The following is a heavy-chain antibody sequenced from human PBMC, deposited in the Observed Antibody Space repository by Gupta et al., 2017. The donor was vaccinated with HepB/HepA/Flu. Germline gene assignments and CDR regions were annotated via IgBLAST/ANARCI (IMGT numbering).Heavy chain of an antibody. D-gene: IGHD2-15*01. CDR2: ISGSGGST. CDR3: AKDRDCSGGSCYFPYYFDY. J-gene: IGHJ4*02. Sequence: EVQLLEFGGGLVQRWGSLRLSCAASRFTFASYALRWVRQAPGKGLGWVSAISGSGGSTYYADSVKGRFTISRDNSKNTLYLQMNSLRAEETAVYYCAKDRDCSGGSCYFPYYFDYWGQGTLVTVSS. CDR1: RFTFASYA. V-gene: IGHV3-23*01.